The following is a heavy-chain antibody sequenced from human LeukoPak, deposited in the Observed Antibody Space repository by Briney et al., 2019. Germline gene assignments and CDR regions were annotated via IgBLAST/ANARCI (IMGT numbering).Heavy chain of an antibody. Sequence: SETLSLTCTVSGGSITSSIYYWGWIRQPPGKGLEWIGSIYYSGSTYYNPSLKSRVTISADTSKNQFSLKLSSVTAADTAVYYCASLHNFDLYYWGQGTLATVSS. CDR2: IYYSGST. V-gene: IGHV4-39*01. J-gene: IGHJ4*02. CDR3: ASLHNFDLYY. D-gene: IGHD3-9*01. CDR1: GGSITSSIYY.